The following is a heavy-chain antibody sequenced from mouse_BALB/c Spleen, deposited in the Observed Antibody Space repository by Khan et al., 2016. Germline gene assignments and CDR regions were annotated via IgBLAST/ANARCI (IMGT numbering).Heavy chain of an antibody. V-gene: IGHV1S29*02. CDR3: GRTGTYFDY. CDR2: IYPYNGGT. D-gene: IGHD4-1*01. CDR1: GYTFTDYN. Sequence: EVQLQESGPEVVKPGASVKISCKASGYTFTDYNMHWVKQSHGKSLEWIGYIYPYNGGTGYNQKFKTKATLTVDNSSSTAYMELRSLTSEDSAVYYGGRTGTYFDYWGQGTTLTVSS. J-gene: IGHJ2*01.